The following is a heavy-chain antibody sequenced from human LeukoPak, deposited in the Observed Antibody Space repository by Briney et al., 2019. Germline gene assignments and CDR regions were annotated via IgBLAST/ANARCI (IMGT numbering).Heavy chain of an antibody. CDR1: GFTFSDYY. Sequence: PGGSLRLSCAASGFTFSDYYMSWIRQAPGKGLEWVSYISSSGSTIYYADSVKGRFTISRDNAKNSLYLQMNSLRAEDTAVYYCAREDIVVVPAATYCYYYGMDVWGQGTTVTVSS. CDR3: AREDIVVVPAATYCYYYGMDV. V-gene: IGHV3-11*01. J-gene: IGHJ6*02. CDR2: ISSSGSTI. D-gene: IGHD2-2*01.